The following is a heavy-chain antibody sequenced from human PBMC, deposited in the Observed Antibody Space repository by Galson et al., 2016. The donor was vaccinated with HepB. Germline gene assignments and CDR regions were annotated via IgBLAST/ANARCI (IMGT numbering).Heavy chain of an antibody. Sequence: SLRLSCAASGFTVSSKYMSWVRQAPGKGLEWVSVIYSGGSAYYAGSVKGRFTISRDNSKNTLYLQMNSPRAEDTAVYYCASKPPAGTNGVTWGQGTLVTVSP. J-gene: IGHJ5*02. CDR1: GFTVSSKY. CDR3: ASKPPAGTNGVT. D-gene: IGHD6-13*01. V-gene: IGHV3-53*01. CDR2: IYSGGSA.